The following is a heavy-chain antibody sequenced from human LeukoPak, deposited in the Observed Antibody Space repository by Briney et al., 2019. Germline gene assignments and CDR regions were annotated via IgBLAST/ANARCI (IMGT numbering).Heavy chain of an antibody. CDR3: ARDGGRDTAMVSGHDYYYYMDV. J-gene: IGHJ6*03. D-gene: IGHD5-18*01. CDR1: GYTFTSYG. Sequence: GASVKVSCKASGYTFTSYGISWVRQAPGQGLEWMGWISAYSGNTNYAQKFQGRVTMTRDTSTSTVYMELSSLRSEDTAVYYCARDGGRDTAMVSGHDYYYYMDVWGKGTTVTISS. CDR2: ISAYSGNT. V-gene: IGHV1-18*01.